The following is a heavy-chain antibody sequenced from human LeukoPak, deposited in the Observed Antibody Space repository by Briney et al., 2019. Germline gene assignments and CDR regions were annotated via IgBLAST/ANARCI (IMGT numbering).Heavy chain of an antibody. CDR3: VKESAADATFHFDY. Sequence: PGRSLRLSCAASGFNFNIIGMHWFRQVPGNGLDWVAVLWANGNTAHYADSVKGRFTISRDSSENTLYLQMNSLRSEDTAVYYCVKESAADATFHFDYWGQGTLVTVSS. D-gene: IGHD6-13*01. CDR2: LWANGNTA. J-gene: IGHJ4*02. V-gene: IGHV3-33*06. CDR1: GFNFNIIG.